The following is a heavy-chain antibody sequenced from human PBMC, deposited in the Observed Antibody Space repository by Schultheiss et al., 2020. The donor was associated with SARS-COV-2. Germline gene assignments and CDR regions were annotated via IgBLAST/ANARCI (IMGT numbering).Heavy chain of an antibody. J-gene: IGHJ1*01. Sequence: GGSLRLSCAASGFTFSSYAMHWVRQAPGKGLEWVSDISGSGGSTYYADSVKGRFTISRDNSKNTLYLQMNSLRAEDTAVYYCAKDLWCSSTSCYIGYFQHWGQGTLVTVSS. CDR3: AKDLWCSSTSCYIGYFQH. CDR2: ISGSGGST. D-gene: IGHD2-2*02. CDR1: GFTFSSYA. V-gene: IGHV3-23*01.